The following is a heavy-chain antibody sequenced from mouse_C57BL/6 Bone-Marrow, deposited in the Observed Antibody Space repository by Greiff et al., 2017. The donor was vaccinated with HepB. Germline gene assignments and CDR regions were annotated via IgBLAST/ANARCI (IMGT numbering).Heavy chain of an antibody. CDR1: GYTFTDYY. CDR2: INPNNGGT. CDR3: AGNYFFAY. J-gene: IGHJ3*01. Sequence: VQLQQSGPELVKPGASVKISCKASGYTFTDYYMNWVKQSHGKSLEWIGDINPNNGGTSYNQKFKGKATLTVEKSSSTAYMELRSLTSEDSAVYYCAGNYFFAYWGQGTLVTVSA. V-gene: IGHV1-26*01. D-gene: IGHD2-1*01.